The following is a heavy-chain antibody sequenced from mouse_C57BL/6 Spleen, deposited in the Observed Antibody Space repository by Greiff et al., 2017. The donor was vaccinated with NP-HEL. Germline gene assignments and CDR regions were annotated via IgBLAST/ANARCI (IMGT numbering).Heavy chain of an antibody. CDR1: GYTFTDYE. J-gene: IGHJ2*01. CDR2: IDPETGGT. Sequence: QVQLKESGAELVRPGASVTLSCKASGYTFTDYEMHWVKQTPVHGLEWIGAIDPETGGTAYNQKFKGKAILTADKSSSTAYMELRSLTSEDSAVYYCTRQGGDYFDYWGQGTTLTVSS. V-gene: IGHV1-15*01. CDR3: TRQGGDYFDY.